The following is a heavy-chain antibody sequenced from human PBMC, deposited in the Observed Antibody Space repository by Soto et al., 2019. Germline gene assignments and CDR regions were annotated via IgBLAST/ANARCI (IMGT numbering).Heavy chain of an antibody. D-gene: IGHD3-9*01. V-gene: IGHV3-23*01. Sequence: EVQLLQSGGGLVQPGGSLRLSCAASGFSFSSYAMSWVRQAPGKGLEWVSAISGSGATTFYADSMKGRFTISRDNSRDTLYLQMNSLRAEDTAVYFCAREQCSPLDRYFADGCVDWGDPWGRGTLVTVSS. J-gene: IGHJ5*02. CDR2: ISGSGATT. CDR3: AREQCSPLDRYFADGCVDWGDP. CDR1: GFSFSSYA.